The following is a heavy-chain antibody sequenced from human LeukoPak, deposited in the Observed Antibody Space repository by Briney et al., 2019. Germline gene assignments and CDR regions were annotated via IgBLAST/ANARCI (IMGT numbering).Heavy chain of an antibody. D-gene: IGHD3-22*01. CDR3: TTYLFDSSGYVLSDY. CDR2: IKSKTDGGTT. V-gene: IGHV3-15*01. CDR1: GFTFSNAW. J-gene: IGHJ4*02. Sequence: PGGSLRLSCAASGFTFSNAWMSWVRQAPGKGLEWVGRIKSKTDGGTTDYAVPVKGRFTISRDDSKNTLYLQMNSLKTEDTAVYYCTTYLFDSSGYVLSDYWGQGTLVTVSS.